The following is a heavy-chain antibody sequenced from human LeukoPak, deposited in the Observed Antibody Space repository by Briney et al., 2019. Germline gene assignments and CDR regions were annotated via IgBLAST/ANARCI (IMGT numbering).Heavy chain of an antibody. CDR2: IYYSGST. D-gene: IGHD3-10*01. CDR3: ARVGSYITMVRGLSRWFDP. CDR1: GGSISSYH. V-gene: IGHV4-59*01. J-gene: IGHJ5*02. Sequence: SETLSLTCTVSGGSISSYHWSWIRQPPGKGLEWIGYIYYSGSTNYNPSLKSRVTISVDTSKNQFSLKLSSVTAADTAVYYCARVGSYITMVRGLSRWFDPWGQGTLVTVSS.